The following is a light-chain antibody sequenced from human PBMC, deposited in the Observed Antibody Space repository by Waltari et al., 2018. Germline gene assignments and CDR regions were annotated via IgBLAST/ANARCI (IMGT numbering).Light chain of an antibody. CDR1: QSLVHSDGNTY. CDR3: MQGTHWPPIT. J-gene: IGKJ5*01. V-gene: IGKV2-30*02. Sequence: DVVMTQSPLSLPVTLGQPASISCRSSQSLVHSDGNTYLNWFLQRPGQAPRRLSYKVSKRDAGVPDRLSGSGSGTDFTLKISRVEAEEVGIYYCMQGTHWPPITFGQGTRLEIK. CDR2: KVS.